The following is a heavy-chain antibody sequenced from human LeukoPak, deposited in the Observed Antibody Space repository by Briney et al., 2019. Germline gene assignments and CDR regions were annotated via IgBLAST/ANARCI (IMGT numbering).Heavy chain of an antibody. CDR2: IWYDGSNK. V-gene: IGHV3-33*06. Sequence: PGGSLRLSCAASGFTFSSYGMHWVRQAPGKGLEWVAVIWYDGSNKYYADSVKGRFTISRDNSKNTLYLQMNSLRAEDTAVYYCAKYGSDYDGSGYYYGGRGTLVTVSS. CDR3: AKYGSDYDGSGYYY. D-gene: IGHD3-22*01. CDR1: GFTFSSYG. J-gene: IGHJ4*02.